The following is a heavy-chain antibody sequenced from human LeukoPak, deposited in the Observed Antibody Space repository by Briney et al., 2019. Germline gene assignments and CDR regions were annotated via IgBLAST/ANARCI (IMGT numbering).Heavy chain of an antibody. Sequence: GGSLTLSCPASGFSFSSYWMHWVRQPPARGLVWVARINNEGSDTVTADSVKGRFTISRDNANNALSLEMNSLRVEDTGVYYCTRGNRGPDYWGQATLVTVSS. CDR3: TRGNRGPDY. D-gene: IGHD1/OR15-1a*01. CDR2: INNEGSDT. CDR1: GFSFSSYW. V-gene: IGHV3-74*01. J-gene: IGHJ4*01.